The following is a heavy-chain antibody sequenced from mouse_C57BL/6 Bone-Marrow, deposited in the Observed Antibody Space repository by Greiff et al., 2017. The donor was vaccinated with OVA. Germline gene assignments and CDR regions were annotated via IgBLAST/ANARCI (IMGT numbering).Heavy chain of an antibody. J-gene: IGHJ4*01. CDR1: GFTFSSYA. CDR3: ARRGPYYSTYYAMDY. Sequence: VQLKESGGGLVKPGGSLKLSCAASGFTFSSYAMSWVRQTPEKRLEWVATISDGGSYTYYPDNVKGRFTISRDNAKNNLYLQMSHLKSEDTAMYYCARRGPYYSTYYAMDYWGQGTSVTVSS. D-gene: IGHD2-5*01. V-gene: IGHV5-4*01. CDR2: ISDGGSYT.